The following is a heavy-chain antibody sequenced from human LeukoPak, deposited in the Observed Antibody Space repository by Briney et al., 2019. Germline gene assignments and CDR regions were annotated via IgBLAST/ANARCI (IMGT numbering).Heavy chain of an antibody. J-gene: IGHJ6*02. D-gene: IGHD3-22*01. CDR3: ARVWYDSGNHLYFYYDLDV. Sequence: ASVKVSCKASGYTFTTCGITWVRQAPGQGLEWMGWVSAYSGDTDYAQSLQGRVTMTTDPSTSTAYMELTTLRSDDTAVYYCARVWYDSGNHLYFYYDLDVWGQGTTVTVSS. CDR1: GYTFTTCG. CDR2: VSAYSGDT. V-gene: IGHV1-18*01.